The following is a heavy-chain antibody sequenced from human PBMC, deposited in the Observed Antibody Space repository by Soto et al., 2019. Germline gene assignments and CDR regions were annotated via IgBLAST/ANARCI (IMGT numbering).Heavy chain of an antibody. Sequence: QVQLVESGGGVVQPGRSLRLSCAASGFSFSNFGMHWVRQAPGKGLEWVAVIWYDGSNKYYADPVKGRFTISRDNSKNTLDLQMNSLRAEDTAVYYWARGLLESSGYFDYWGQGTLVTVSS. V-gene: IGHV3-33*01. D-gene: IGHD3-22*01. CDR2: IWYDGSNK. CDR3: ARGLLESSGYFDY. J-gene: IGHJ4*02. CDR1: GFSFSNFG.